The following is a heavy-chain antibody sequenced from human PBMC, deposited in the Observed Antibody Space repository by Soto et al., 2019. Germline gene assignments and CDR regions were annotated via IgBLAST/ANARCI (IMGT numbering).Heavy chain of an antibody. Sequence: RASVKVSCKVSGYTLTELSMHWVRQAPGKGLEWMGGFDPEDGETIYAQKFQGRVTMTEDTSTDTAYMELSSLRSEDTAVYYCATEGSGDYAYYFDYWGQGTLVTVSS. D-gene: IGHD4-17*01. CDR3: ATEGSGDYAYYFDY. CDR2: FDPEDGET. V-gene: IGHV1-24*01. CDR1: GYTLTELS. J-gene: IGHJ4*02.